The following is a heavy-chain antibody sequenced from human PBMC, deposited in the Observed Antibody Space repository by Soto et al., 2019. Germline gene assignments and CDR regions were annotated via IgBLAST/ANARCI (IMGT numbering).Heavy chain of an antibody. V-gene: IGHV3-66*01. CDR1: GFTVSSNY. CDR3: ARDRIPTGMDV. CDR2: IYSGGST. Sequence: EVQLVESGGGLVQPGGSLRLSCAASGFTVSSNYMSWVRQAPGKGLEWVSVIYSGGSTNYADYVKGRFTISRDNSKNTLYLQMNSLRAEDTAVYYCARDRIPTGMDVWGQGTTVTVSS. J-gene: IGHJ6*02.